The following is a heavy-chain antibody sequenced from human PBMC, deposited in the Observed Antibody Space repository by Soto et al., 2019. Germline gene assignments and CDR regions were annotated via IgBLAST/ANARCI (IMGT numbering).Heavy chain of an antibody. CDR2: ISPYTGNT. Sequence: GASVKVSCKASGYIFVNYGIAWVRQAPGQGLEWMGWISPYTGNTHSASKVQGRLTMTTDTSTSTAYMDLGSLTSDDTAVYYCVMGDNCVPPPPQNFWGQGTTATVSS. CDR3: VMGDNCVPPPPQNF. D-gene: IGHD3-16*01. J-gene: IGHJ6*02. V-gene: IGHV1-18*01. CDR1: GYIFVNYG.